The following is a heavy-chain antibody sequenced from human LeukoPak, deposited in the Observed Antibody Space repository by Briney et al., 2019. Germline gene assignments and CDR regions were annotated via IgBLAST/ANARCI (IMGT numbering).Heavy chain of an antibody. CDR2: ITGSGGYT. D-gene: IGHD6-19*01. Sequence: PGGSLRLSCAASGFTFSSYAVSWVRQAPGKGLEWVSAITGSGGYTYNADSVKGRFTISRDNSKNTLYLQMNRMRAEDTVVYYSAKVGLAGGYYWFDPWGQGTLVTVSS. V-gene: IGHV3-23*01. J-gene: IGHJ5*02. CDR1: GFTFSSYA. CDR3: AKVGLAGGYYWFDP.